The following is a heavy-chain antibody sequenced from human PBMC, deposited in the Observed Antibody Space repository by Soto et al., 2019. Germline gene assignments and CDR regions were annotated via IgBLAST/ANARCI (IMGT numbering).Heavy chain of an antibody. V-gene: IGHV3-23*01. CDR1: GFTFSSYA. D-gene: IGHD2-15*01. Sequence: EVQLLESGGGLVQPGGSLRLSCAASGFTFSSYAMSWDRQAQGKGLEWASALSGSGGSTYYAVSVKGRFTIARDNSKNTLYLQMNSLRAEDTAVYYCAKDRFGGHLHPSNWFDPWGQGTLVTVSS. CDR3: AKDRFGGHLHPSNWFDP. J-gene: IGHJ5*02. CDR2: LSGSGGST.